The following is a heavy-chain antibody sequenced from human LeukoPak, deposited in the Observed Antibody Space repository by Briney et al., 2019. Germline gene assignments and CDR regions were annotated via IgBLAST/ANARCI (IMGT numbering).Heavy chain of an antibody. CDR2: IYTSGST. D-gene: IGHD2-2*01. CDR1: GGSISSYY. V-gene: IGHV4-4*07. Sequence: PSETLSLTCTVSGGSISSYYWSWIRQPAGKGLEWIGRIYTSGSTNYNPSLKSRVTMSVDTSKNQFSLKLSSVTAVDTAVYYCARDGCSSTSCYGSASDIWGQGTMVTVSS. J-gene: IGHJ3*02. CDR3: ARDGCSSTSCYGSASDI.